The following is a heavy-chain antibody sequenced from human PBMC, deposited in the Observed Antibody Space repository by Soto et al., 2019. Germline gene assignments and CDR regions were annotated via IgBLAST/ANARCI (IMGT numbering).Heavy chain of an antibody. CDR2: ISWNSGSI. D-gene: IGHD6-13*01. CDR1: GCTFDDYA. CDR3: AKDLCWLSSSCLIGGMDV. J-gene: IGHJ6*02. V-gene: IGHV3-9*01. Sequence: GGSLRLSCAASGCTFDDYAMHWGRQAPGKGLEWVSGISWNSGSIGYADSVKGRFTISRDNAKNSLYLQMNSLRAEDTALYYCAKDLCWLSSSCLIGGMDVWGQGNRVTVSS.